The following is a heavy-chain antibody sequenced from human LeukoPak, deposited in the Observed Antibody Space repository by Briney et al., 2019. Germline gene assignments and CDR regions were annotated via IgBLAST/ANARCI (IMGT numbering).Heavy chain of an antibody. Sequence: SETLSLTCTVSGGSISSYYWSWIRQPPGKGLEWIGYIYYSGSPNYNPSLKSRVTISVDTSKNQFSLKLSSVTAADTAVYYCARGSVTTPRPDYWGQGTLVTVSS. CDR3: ARGSVTTPRPDY. CDR2: IYYSGSP. CDR1: GGSISSYY. J-gene: IGHJ4*02. V-gene: IGHV4-59*08. D-gene: IGHD4-11*01.